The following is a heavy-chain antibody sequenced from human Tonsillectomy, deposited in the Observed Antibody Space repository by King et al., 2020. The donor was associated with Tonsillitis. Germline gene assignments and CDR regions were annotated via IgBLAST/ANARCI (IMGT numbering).Heavy chain of an antibody. J-gene: IGHJ5*02. CDR1: GFTFSSYA. D-gene: IGHD5/OR15-5a*01. CDR3: ARDAVSVVPPYNWFDP. Sequence: VQLVESGGGVVQPGRSLRLSCAASGFTFSSYAMHWVRQAPGKGLEWVAVISHDGSNEYYADSVKGRFTISRDNSKNTLYLQMNSLRAEDTAVYCCARDAVSVVPPYNWFDPWGQGTLVTVSS. CDR2: ISHDGSNE. V-gene: IGHV3-30*04.